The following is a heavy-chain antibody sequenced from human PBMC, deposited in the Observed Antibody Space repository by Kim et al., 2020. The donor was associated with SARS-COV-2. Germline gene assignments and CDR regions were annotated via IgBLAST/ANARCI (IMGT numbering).Heavy chain of an antibody. D-gene: IGHD2-2*01. Sequence: ASVKVSCKASGYTFTSYGISWVRQAPGQGLEWMGWISAYNGNTNYAQKLQGRVTMTTDTSTSTAYMELRSLRSDDTAVYYCARDSVVPAAMLIPRYYGMDVWGQGTTVTVSS. CDR1: GYTFTSYG. J-gene: IGHJ6*02. V-gene: IGHV1-18*01. CDR3: ARDSVVPAAMLIPRYYGMDV. CDR2: ISAYNGNT.